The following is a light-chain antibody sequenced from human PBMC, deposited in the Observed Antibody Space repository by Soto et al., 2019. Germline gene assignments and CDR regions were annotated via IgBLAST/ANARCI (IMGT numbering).Light chain of an antibody. V-gene: IGKV1-33*01. J-gene: IGKJ3*01. Sequence: DIQMTQSPSSLSASVGDRVTITCQASQDISNYLNRYQQKPGKAPKLLIYDASNLETGVPSRFSGSGSGTDFTFTISSLQAEDIATYYCQQYDNLPFTFGPGTKVDIK. CDR1: QDISNY. CDR2: DAS. CDR3: QQYDNLPFT.